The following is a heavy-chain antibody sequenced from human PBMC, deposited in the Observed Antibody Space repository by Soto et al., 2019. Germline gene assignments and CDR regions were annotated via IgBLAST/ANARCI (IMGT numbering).Heavy chain of an antibody. J-gene: IGHJ6*02. CDR2: IYSGGST. CDR1: GFTVSSNY. CDR3: ARDQRASGGGMDV. Sequence: PGGSLRLSCAASGFTVSSNYMSWVRQAPGKGLEWVSVIYSGGSTYYADSVKGRFTISRDNSKNTLYLQMNSLRAEDTAVYYCARDQRASGGGMDVWGRGTTVTVSS. D-gene: IGHD3-10*01. V-gene: IGHV3-53*01.